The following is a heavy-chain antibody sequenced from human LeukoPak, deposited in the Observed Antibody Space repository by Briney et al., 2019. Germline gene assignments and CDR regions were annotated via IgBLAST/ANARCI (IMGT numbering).Heavy chain of an antibody. V-gene: IGHV3-48*01. CDR1: GFTFSSYS. CDR3: ARVILGWSRPKPYYYGMDV. J-gene: IGHJ6*02. Sequence: GGSLRLSCAASGFTFSSYSMNWVRQAPGKGLEWVSYISSSSSTIYYADSVKGRFTISRDNAKNSLYLQMNSLRAEDTTVYYCARVILGWSRPKPYYYGMDVWGQGTTVTVSS. CDR2: ISSSSSTI. D-gene: IGHD3-3*02.